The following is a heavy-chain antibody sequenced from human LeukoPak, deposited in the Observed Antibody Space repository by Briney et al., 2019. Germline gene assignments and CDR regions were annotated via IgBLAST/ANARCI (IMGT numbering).Heavy chain of an antibody. V-gene: IGHV3-7*01. CDR1: GFTFRTYW. CDR2: IKQDGSEN. CDR3: ARDKLQGATLFDY. J-gene: IGHJ4*02. D-gene: IGHD1-26*01. Sequence: GSLRLSCAASGFTFRTYWMSWVRQAPGKGLEWVANIKQDGSENYYADSVKGRFTISRDNAKNSLFLQMNSLRAEDTAVYYCARDKLQGATLFDYWGQGTLVTVSS.